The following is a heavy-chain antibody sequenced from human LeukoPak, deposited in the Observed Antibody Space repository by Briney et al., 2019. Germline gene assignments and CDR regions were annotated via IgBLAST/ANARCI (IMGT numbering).Heavy chain of an antibody. CDR1: GDTLSTYY. Sequence: SETLSLTCSLSGDTLSTYYGNWIRQTPGGGLEWIGHISLGNTEYNPSLKSRVTISVDTSKNAFYLRLTSVTAADTALYFCARDKRHSYGKYFDPWSQGTLVSVSS. CDR2: ISLGNT. J-gene: IGHJ4*02. V-gene: IGHV4-59*12. D-gene: IGHD5-18*01. CDR3: ARDKRHSYGKYFDP.